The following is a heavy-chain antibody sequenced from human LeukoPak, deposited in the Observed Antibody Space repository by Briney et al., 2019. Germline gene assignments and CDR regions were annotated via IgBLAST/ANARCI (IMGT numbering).Heavy chain of an antibody. CDR1: GFTFSSYE. J-gene: IGHJ4*02. V-gene: IGHV3-48*03. CDR2: ISSSGSTI. CDR3: ARGNTIFHVERVY. D-gene: IGHD3-9*01. Sequence: GGSLRLSCAASGFTFSSYEMDWVRQAPGKGLEWVSYISSSGSTIYYADSVKGRFTISRDNAKNSLYLQMNSLRAEDTAVYYCARGNTIFHVERVYWGQGTLVTVSS.